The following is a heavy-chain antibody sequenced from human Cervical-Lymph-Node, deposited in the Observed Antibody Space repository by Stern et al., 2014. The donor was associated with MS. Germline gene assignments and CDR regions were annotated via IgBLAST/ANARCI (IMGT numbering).Heavy chain of an antibody. CDR2: IYWDDDK. D-gene: IGHD3-16*01. CDR3: ARSLWGAVFDP. Sequence: ESGPTLVKPTQTLTLTCTFSGFSLSTSGMGVGWIRQPPGKALEWLALIYWDDDKRYSPSLKTRLTIAKDTSKNQVVLTMTNMDPVDTATYYCARSLWGAVFDPWGQGTLVTVSS. V-gene: IGHV2-5*02. CDR1: GFSLSTSGMG. J-gene: IGHJ5*02.